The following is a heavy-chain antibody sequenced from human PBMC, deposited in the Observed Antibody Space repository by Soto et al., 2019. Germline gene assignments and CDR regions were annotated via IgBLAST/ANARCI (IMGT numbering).Heavy chain of an antibody. D-gene: IGHD6-19*01. CDR3: ARDSGRPQFYYYYYGMDV. J-gene: IGHJ6*02. CDR2: ISAYNGNT. Sequence: ASVKVSCKASGYTFTSYRISWVRQAPGQGLEWMGWISAYNGNTNYAQKLQGRVTMTTDTSTSTAYMELRSLRSDDTAVYYCARDSGRPQFYYYYYGMDVWGQGTTVTVSS. V-gene: IGHV1-18*01. CDR1: GYTFTSYR.